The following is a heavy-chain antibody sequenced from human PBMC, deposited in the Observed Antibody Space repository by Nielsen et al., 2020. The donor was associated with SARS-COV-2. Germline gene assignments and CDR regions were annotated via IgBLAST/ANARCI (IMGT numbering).Heavy chain of an antibody. CDR2: INPRSGYT. J-gene: IGHJ3*02. D-gene: IGHD2-21*01. V-gene: IGHV1-46*01. CDR3: ARDPRWGDYDAFDI. CDR1: GGTFSSYA. Sequence: ASVKVSCKASGGTFSSYAISWVRQAPGQGLEWMGIINPRSGYTSYAQKFQGRVTMTRDTSTSTIYMELSSLRSEDTAVYYCARDPRWGDYDAFDIWGQGTMVTVSS.